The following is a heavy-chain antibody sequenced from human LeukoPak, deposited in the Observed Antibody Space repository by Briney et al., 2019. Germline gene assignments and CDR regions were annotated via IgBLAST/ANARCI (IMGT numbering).Heavy chain of an antibody. V-gene: IGHV3-7*01. J-gene: IGHJ4*02. CDR3: ARETVDGGSYYVFDY. D-gene: IGHD1-26*01. CDR1: GFTFSSYW. Sequence: PGGSLRLSCAASGFTFSSYWMSWVRQAPGKGLEWVANIKQDGSEKYYVDSVKGRFTISRDNAKNSLYLQMNSLRAEDTAVYYCARETVDGGSYYVFDYWGQGTLVTVSS. CDR2: IKQDGSEK.